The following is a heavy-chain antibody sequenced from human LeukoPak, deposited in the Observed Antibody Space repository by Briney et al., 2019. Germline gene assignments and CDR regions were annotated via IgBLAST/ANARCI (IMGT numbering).Heavy chain of an antibody. CDR2: INHSGST. D-gene: IGHD5-18*01. V-gene: IGHV4-34*01. J-gene: IGHJ4*02. CDR1: GGSFSGYY. Sequence: PSETLSLTCAVYGGSFSGYYWSWTRQPPGKGLEWIGEINHSGSTNYNPSLKSRVTISVDTSKNQFSLKLSSVTAADTAVYYCARAKTSPRGYSYGYMYWGQGTLVTVSS. CDR3: ARAKTSPRGYSYGYMY.